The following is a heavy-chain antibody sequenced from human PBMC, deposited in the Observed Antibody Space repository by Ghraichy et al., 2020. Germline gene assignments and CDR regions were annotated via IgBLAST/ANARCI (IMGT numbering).Heavy chain of an antibody. CDR2: IAYSGST. CDR3: ARSYCSCYSCGLFAVDI. V-gene: IGHV4-59*01. Sequence: SETLSLTCTVSGASISTYFWSWIRQPPGKGLEWIGYIAYSGSTNYNPSLKSRVTISLDTSNNQFSLRLSSVTAADTAVYYCARSYCSCYSCGLFAVDIWGQGTMVTVSS. CDR1: GASISTYF. D-gene: IGHD2-15*01. J-gene: IGHJ3*02.